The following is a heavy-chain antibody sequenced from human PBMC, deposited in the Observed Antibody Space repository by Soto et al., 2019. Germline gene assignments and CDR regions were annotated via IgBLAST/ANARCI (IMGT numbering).Heavy chain of an antibody. CDR3: ARGQEGVVATH. J-gene: IGHJ4*02. D-gene: IGHD5-12*01. Sequence: QVQLQQWGAGLLKPSETLSLNCAVTGGSLSGYYWSWIRQPPGKGLAWIGEVKDGGHTNYSPSLRGRVTISSDTSNTQFSLRLNSVTAADTGVYYCARGQEGVVATHWDQGSLVTVSS. CDR1: GGSLSGYY. V-gene: IGHV4-34*01. CDR2: VKDGGHT.